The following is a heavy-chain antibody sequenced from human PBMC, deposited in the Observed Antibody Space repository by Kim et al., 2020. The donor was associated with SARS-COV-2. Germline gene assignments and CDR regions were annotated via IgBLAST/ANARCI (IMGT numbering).Heavy chain of an antibody. CDR3: ARGPTAADCSSTSCYPLDV. CDR1: GGSISSGGYY. CDR2: IYYSGST. Sequence: SETLSLTCTVSGGSISSGGYYWSWIRQHPGKGLEWIGYIYYSGSTYYNPSLKSRVTISVDTSKNQFSLKLSSVTAADTAVYYCARGPTAADCSSTSCYPLDVWGQGTTVTVSS. V-gene: IGHV4-31*03. J-gene: IGHJ6*02. D-gene: IGHD2-2*01.